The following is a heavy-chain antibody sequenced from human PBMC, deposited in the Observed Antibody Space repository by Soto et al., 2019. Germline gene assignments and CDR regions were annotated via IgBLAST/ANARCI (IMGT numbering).Heavy chain of an antibody. Sequence: MRWACQSTGQRLEWMGSINAGDGNTKYTKKFQGRVTITRDTSASTAYMELSSLRSEDTAVYYCASDSYYGADSLQYYYYVLDVWGKGTTVTVSS. CDR3: ASDSYYGADSLQYYYYVLDV. J-gene: IGHJ6*04. D-gene: IGHD3-3*01. CDR2: INAGDGNT. V-gene: IGHV1-3*01.